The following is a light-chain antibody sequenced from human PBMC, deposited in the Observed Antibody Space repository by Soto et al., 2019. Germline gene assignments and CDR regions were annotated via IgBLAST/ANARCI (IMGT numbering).Light chain of an antibody. CDR1: QSVSSAY. J-gene: IGKJ1*01. V-gene: IGKV3-20*01. Sequence: EIVLTQSPGTLSLSPGERATLSCRASQSVSSAYLAWYQHKPGQPPTLLIYAASSRVTGIPDRFSGSGSGTDFTLTISRLEPEDFAVYYCQQYGGSSTWTFGQGTKVEIK. CDR3: QQYGGSSTWT. CDR2: AAS.